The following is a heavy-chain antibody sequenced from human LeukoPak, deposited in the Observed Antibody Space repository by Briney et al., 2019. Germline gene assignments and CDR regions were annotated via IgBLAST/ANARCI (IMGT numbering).Heavy chain of an antibody. CDR3: AGGPLVGAIWY. V-gene: IGHV1-69*05. CDR1: GGTFSSYA. J-gene: IGHJ4*02. Sequence: SVKVSCKASGGTFSSYAISWVRQAPGQGLEWMGGIIPILGTANYAQKFQGRVTITTDESTSTAYMELSSLRSEDTAVYYCAGGPLVGAIWYWGQGTLVTVSS. CDR2: IIPILGTA. D-gene: IGHD1-26*01.